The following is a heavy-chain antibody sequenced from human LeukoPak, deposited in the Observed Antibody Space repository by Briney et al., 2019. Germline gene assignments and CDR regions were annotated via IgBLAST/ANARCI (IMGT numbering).Heavy chain of an antibody. V-gene: IGHV1-69*02. J-gene: IGHJ6*03. CDR1: GGTFSSYT. CDR2: IIPILGIA. Sequence: ASVKVSCKASGGTFSSYTIGWVRQAPGQGLEWMGRIIPILGIANYAQKFQGRVTITADKSTSTAYMELSSLRSEDTAVYYCARFIASSSSGFYYMDVWGKGTTVTVSS. D-gene: IGHD6-6*01. CDR3: ARFIASSSSGFYYMDV.